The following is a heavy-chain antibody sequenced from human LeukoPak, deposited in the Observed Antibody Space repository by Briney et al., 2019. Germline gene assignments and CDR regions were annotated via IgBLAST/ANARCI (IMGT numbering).Heavy chain of an antibody. CDR3: AKSVRVGADNWFDP. Sequence: PGGSLRLSCAASGFTFSDYYMSWIRQAPGKGLEWVSYISSSGSTIYYADFVKGRFTISRDNSDNTLYLQMNSLRAEDTAVYYCAKSVRVGADNWFDPWGQGTLVTVSS. V-gene: IGHV3-11*04. D-gene: IGHD1-26*01. CDR2: ISSSGSTI. J-gene: IGHJ5*02. CDR1: GFTFSDYY.